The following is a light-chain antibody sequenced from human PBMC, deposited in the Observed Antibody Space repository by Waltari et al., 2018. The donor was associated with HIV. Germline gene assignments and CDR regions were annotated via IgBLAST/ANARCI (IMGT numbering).Light chain of an antibody. Sequence: EIVMTQSPATLSVSPGKTATLSCSASQSVSSNLAWYQQKAGQTPRLLIYAASTRATGIPPRFSGSGSGKRFVLTITSLQPEDVAVYYCQQYNDWPWFTFGQGTKLEIK. CDR1: QSVSSN. V-gene: IGKV3-15*01. CDR3: QQYNDWPWFT. J-gene: IGKJ2*01. CDR2: AAS.